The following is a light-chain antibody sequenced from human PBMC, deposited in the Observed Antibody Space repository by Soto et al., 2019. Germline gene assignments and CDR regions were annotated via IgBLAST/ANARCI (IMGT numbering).Light chain of an antibody. J-gene: IGKJ2*01. CDR2: DAS. CDR3: QQYGSSPYT. V-gene: IGKV3-20*01. CDR1: QSVSSSY. Sequence: EIALTQSPGTLSLSPGERATLSSRASQSVSSSYLAWYQQKPGQAPRLLIYDASSRATGIPDRFSGSGSGTDFTLTISRLEPEDFAVYFCQQYGSSPYTFGQGTKLEIK.